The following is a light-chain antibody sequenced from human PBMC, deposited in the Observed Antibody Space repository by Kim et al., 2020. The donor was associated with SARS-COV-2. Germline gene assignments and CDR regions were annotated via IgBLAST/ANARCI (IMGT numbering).Light chain of an antibody. CDR1: QSVSSSY. J-gene: IGKJ4*01. Sequence: EIVLTQSPGTLSLSPRERATLSCRASQSVSSSYLAWYQQKPGQAPRLLIYGASSRATGIPDRFSGSGSGTDFTLTISRLEPEDFAVYYCQQYDTSPLTFGGGTKVDIK. CDR3: QQYDTSPLT. V-gene: IGKV3-20*01. CDR2: GAS.